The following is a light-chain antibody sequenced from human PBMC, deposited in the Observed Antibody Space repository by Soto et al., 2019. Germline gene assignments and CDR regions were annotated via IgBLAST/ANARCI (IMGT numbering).Light chain of an antibody. Sequence: IQMTQSPSSLSASVGDRVTITCRASQGIRNDLGWYQQKPGKAPKLLIYDASNLETGVPSRFSGSGSGTDFTFTISSLQPEDIATYYCQQYDNLPITFGQGRLLEVK. V-gene: IGKV1-33*01. CDR1: QGIRND. CDR2: DAS. CDR3: QQYDNLPIT. J-gene: IGKJ5*01.